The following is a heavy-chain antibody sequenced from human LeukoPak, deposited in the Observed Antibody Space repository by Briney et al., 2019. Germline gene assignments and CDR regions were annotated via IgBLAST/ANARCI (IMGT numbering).Heavy chain of an antibody. J-gene: IGHJ4*02. CDR3: AKGSYYDSSGSFYFDY. V-gene: IGHV3-23*01. CDR2: ISSSGDNT. Sequence: PGGSLRLSCAASGFTFSSYAMRWVRQAPGRGREWVSGISSSGDNTYYADSVKGRFTISRDNSKNTLYVQVNSLGTEDTAAYYCAKGSYYDSSGSFYFDYWGQGTLVTVSS. CDR1: GFTFSSYA. D-gene: IGHD3-22*01.